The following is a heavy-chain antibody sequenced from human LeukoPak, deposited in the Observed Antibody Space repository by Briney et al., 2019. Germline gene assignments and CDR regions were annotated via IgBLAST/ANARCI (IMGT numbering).Heavy chain of an antibody. CDR3: ARDRYCSSTSCYNWFDP. Sequence: GRSLRLSCAASEFTFSSYAMHWVRQAPGKGLEWVAVISYDGSNKYYADSVKGRFTISRDNSKNTLYLQMNSLRAEDTAVYYCARDRYCSSTSCYNWFDPWGQGTLVTVSS. V-gene: IGHV3-30-3*01. CDR1: EFTFSSYA. CDR2: ISYDGSNK. J-gene: IGHJ5*02. D-gene: IGHD2-2*01.